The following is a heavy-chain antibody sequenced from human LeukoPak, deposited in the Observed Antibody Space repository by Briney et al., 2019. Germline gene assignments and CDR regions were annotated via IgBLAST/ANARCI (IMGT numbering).Heavy chain of an antibody. CDR2: IYSGGST. J-gene: IGHJ4*02. CDR3: ARAPYGGYANGELDFDY. Sequence: GGSLRLSCAASGFTVSSNYMSWVRQAPGKGLEWVSVIYSGGSTYYADSVKGRFTISRDNSKNTLYLQMNSLRAEDTAVYYCARAPYGGYANGELDFDYWGQGTLVTVSS. V-gene: IGHV3-53*01. D-gene: IGHD5-12*01. CDR1: GFTVSSNY.